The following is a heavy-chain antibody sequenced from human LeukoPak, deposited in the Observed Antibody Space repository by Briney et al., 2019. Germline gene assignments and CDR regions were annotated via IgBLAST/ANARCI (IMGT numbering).Heavy chain of an antibody. V-gene: IGHV3-48*01. CDR2: ISSSSSTI. Sequence: PGGSLRLSCAASGFTFSSYSMNWVRQAPGKGLEWVSYISSSSSTICYADSVKGRFTISRDNAKNSLYLQMNSLRAEDTAVYYCARDQGDTSVDFDYWGQGTLVTVSS. D-gene: IGHD1-26*01. J-gene: IGHJ4*02. CDR3: ARDQGDTSVDFDY. CDR1: GFTFSSYS.